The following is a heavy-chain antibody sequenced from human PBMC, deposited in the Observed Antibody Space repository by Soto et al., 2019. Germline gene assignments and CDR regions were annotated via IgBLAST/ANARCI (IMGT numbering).Heavy chain of an antibody. V-gene: IGHV4-39*07. CDR3: ARGSFSSSSSWFDP. D-gene: IGHD6-6*01. Sequence: SETLSLTCAVSGGSISSSNHYWDWIRQPPGKGPEWIGRIYYSGSTYYNPSLKSRVTISVDTSKNQFSLKLTSVAAADTSVYYCARGSFSSSSSWFDPWGRGTLVTVSS. CDR1: GGSISSSNHY. J-gene: IGHJ5*02. CDR2: IYYSGST.